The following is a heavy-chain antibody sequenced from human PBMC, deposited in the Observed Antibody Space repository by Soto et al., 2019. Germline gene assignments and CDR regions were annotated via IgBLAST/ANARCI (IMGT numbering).Heavy chain of an antibody. CDR3: AKEFHTWNYFDY. CDR2: ISYDGTNK. J-gene: IGHJ4*02. Sequence: LRLSCAASGFTVSSSGMHWVRQAPGKGLEWVAVISYDGTNKYYADSVKGRFTISRDNSKNTLYLQMNSLRAEDTGVYYCAKEFHTWNYFDYWGQGTLVTVSS. V-gene: IGHV3-30*18. CDR1: GFTVSSSG. D-gene: IGHD1-20*01.